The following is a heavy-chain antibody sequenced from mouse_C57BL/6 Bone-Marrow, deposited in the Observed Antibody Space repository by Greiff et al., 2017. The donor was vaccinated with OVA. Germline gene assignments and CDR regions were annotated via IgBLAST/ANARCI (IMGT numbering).Heavy chain of an antibody. V-gene: IGHV1-64*01. CDR3: ARSGYYGSSYGYFDV. D-gene: IGHD1-1*01. CDR2: IHPNSGST. J-gene: IGHJ1*03. CDR1: GYTFTSYW. Sequence: VQLQQHGAELVKPGASVKLSCKASGYTFTSYWMHWVKQRPGQGLEWIGMIHPNSGSTNYNEKFKSKATLTVDKSSSTAYMQLSSLTSEDSAVYYCARSGYYGSSYGYFDVWGTGTTVTVSS.